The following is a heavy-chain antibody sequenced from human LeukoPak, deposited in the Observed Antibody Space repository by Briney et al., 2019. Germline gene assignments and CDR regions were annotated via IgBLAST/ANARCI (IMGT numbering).Heavy chain of an antibody. Sequence: GGSLRLSCAASGFAFRNYAMNWVRQVPGKGLEWVSVIYAGGNTYYADSVKERFTISRDNSRNTLYLQMNSLRGDDTAVYYCAREVYSSTWFDLWGQGTLVTVSS. D-gene: IGHD6-13*01. V-gene: IGHV3-66*01. CDR1: GFAFRNYA. CDR2: IYAGGNT. CDR3: AREVYSSTWFDL. J-gene: IGHJ4*02.